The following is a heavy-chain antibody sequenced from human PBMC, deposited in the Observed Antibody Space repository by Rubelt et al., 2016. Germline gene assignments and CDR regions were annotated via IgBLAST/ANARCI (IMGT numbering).Heavy chain of an antibody. CDR2: FYSGST. V-gene: IGHV4-39*07. D-gene: IGHD3-3*01. Sequence: FYSGSTYYNPSLKSRVTISVDTSKNQFSLKLSSVTAADTAVYYCARARRFLEWLYETEAYYYGMDVWGQGTTVTVSS. CDR3: ARARRFLEWLYETEAYYYGMDV. J-gene: IGHJ6*02.